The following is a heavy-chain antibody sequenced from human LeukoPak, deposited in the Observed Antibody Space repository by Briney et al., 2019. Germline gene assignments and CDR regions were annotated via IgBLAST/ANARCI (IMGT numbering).Heavy chain of an antibody. Sequence: ASVKVSCKASGYTFTSYYMHWVPHAPGQGREWMGIINPSGGNTSYAQKLQGRVTITRDTSTSTVYMELSSLRSEDTAVYYCARDGIYSSGNTYYFDYWGQGTLVTVSS. J-gene: IGHJ4*02. CDR2: INPSGGNT. CDR1: GYTFTSYY. D-gene: IGHD6-19*01. V-gene: IGHV1-46*01. CDR3: ARDGIYSSGNTYYFDY.